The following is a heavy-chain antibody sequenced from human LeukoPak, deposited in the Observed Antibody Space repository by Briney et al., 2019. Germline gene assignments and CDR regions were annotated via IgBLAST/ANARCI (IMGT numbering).Heavy chain of an antibody. J-gene: IGHJ4*02. CDR1: GYTFTGYY. D-gene: IGHD3-16*02. Sequence: ASVKVSCKASGYTFTGYYMHWVRQAPGLGLEYMGRINPKSGDANYAQKFQGRVTMTRDTSISTAYMELSSLRSEDTAVYYCASDHYDYVWGSYRLTYFDYWGQGTLVTVSS. V-gene: IGHV1-2*06. CDR2: INPKSGDA. CDR3: ASDHYDYVWGSYRLTYFDY.